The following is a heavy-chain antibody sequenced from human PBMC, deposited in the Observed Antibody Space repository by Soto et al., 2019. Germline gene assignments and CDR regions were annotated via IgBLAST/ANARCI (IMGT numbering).Heavy chain of an antibody. CDR3: ARRMTAVTIIDY. D-gene: IGHD4-17*01. V-gene: IGHV3-7*03. Sequence: GGSLRLSCVASGFTFSNYWMTWVRQAPGKGLELVANIKQDGSEKLYVGSVKGRFTVSRDNAENSLHLDMNSLRAEDTAVYYCARRMTAVTIIDYWGQGTLVTVSS. CDR1: GFTFSNYW. J-gene: IGHJ4*02. CDR2: IKQDGSEK.